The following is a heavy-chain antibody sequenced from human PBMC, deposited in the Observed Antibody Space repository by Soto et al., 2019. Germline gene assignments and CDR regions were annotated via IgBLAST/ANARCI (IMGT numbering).Heavy chain of an antibody. J-gene: IGHJ6*02. V-gene: IGHV3-33*06. CDR3: AKDGVLLWFGELFRYGMDV. Sequence: GGSLRLSCAASGFSFGSHGMHWVRQAPGKGLEWVAIIWYDGSHQYYADSVKGRFTISRDNSKNTVYLQMNSLRAEDTAVYYCAKDGVLLWFGELFRYGMDVWGQGTTVTVSS. CDR2: IWYDGSHQ. D-gene: IGHD3-10*01. CDR1: GFSFGSHG.